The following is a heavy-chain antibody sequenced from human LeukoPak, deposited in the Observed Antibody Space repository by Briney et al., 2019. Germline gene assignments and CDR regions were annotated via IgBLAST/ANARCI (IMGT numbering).Heavy chain of an antibody. J-gene: IGHJ4*02. CDR1: GFTFSSYW. Sequence: GGSLRLSCAASGFTFSSYWMSWVRQAPGKGLEWVANIKQDGSEKYYVDSVKGGFTISRDNAKNSLYLQMNSLRAEDTAVYYCARDPPVAVTGPSLDYWGQGTLVTVSS. CDR2: IKQDGSEK. V-gene: IGHV3-7*01. CDR3: ARDPPVAVTGPSLDY. D-gene: IGHD6-19*01.